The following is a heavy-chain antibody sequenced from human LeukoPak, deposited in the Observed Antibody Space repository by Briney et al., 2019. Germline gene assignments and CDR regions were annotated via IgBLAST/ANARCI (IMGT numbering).Heavy chain of an antibody. J-gene: IGHJ4*02. CDR2: ISYDGSNK. V-gene: IGHV3-30*01. CDR3: ARVRKRDTAIY. CDR1: GFTFSSYA. Sequence: PGRSLRLSCAASGFTFSSYAVHWVRQAPGKGLEWVAVISYDGSNKYYADSVKGRFTISRDNSKNTLYLQMNSLRAEDTAVYYCARVRKRDTAIYWGQGTLVTVSS. D-gene: IGHD5-18*01.